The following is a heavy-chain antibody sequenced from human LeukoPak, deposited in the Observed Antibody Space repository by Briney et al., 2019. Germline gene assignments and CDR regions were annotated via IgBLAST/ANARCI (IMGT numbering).Heavy chain of an antibody. CDR3: ARDRSYGGIFDY. CDR2: IYSSGST. D-gene: IGHD4-23*01. CDR1: CGSIISYY. Sequence: PSETLSLTCTVSCGSIISYYWSWIRQPPGKGLEWIGYIYSSGSTKYSPSLKSRVAISLDTSKNDFSLRLSSVTAADTAVYYCARDRSYGGIFDYWGQGTLVTVYS. V-gene: IGHV4-59*13. J-gene: IGHJ4*02.